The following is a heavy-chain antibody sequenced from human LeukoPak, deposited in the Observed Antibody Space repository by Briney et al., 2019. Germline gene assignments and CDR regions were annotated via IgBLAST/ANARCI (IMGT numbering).Heavy chain of an antibody. D-gene: IGHD1-26*01. V-gene: IGHV1-46*01. CDR3: ARDNSVGDTAWWFDP. J-gene: IGHJ5*02. CDR2: INPSGGST. Sequence: GGSLRLSCAASGFTFSSYGMHWVRQAPGQGLEWMGIINPSGGSTSYAQKFQGRVTMTRDMSTSTDYMELISLRSEDTAVYYCARDNSVGDTAWWFDPWGQGTLVTVSS. CDR1: GFTFSSYG.